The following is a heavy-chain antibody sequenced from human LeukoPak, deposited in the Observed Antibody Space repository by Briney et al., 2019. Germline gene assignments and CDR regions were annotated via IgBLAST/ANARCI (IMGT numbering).Heavy chain of an antibody. CDR3: AREVMGYYYGSESYSGPFGMDV. J-gene: IGHJ6*02. Sequence: SETLSLTCTVSGGSISSYYWSWIRQPPGKGLEWIGYIYYSGSTNYNPSLKSRVTMSVDTSRNQFSLKMYSVTAADTAVYYCAREVMGYYYGSESYSGPFGMDVWGQGTTVTVSS. D-gene: IGHD3-10*01. CDR2: IYYSGST. CDR1: GGSISSYY. V-gene: IGHV4-59*01.